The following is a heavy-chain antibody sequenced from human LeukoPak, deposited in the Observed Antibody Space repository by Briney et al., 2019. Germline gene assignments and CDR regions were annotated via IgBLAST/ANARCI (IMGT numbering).Heavy chain of an antibody. D-gene: IGHD3-10*01. CDR1: GFTFRSFW. CDR2: ISSSSSYI. Sequence: GGSLRLSCSGFGFTFRSFWMGWVRQAPGKGLEWVSSISSSSSYIYYADSVKGRFTISRDNAKNSLYLQMNSLRAEDTAVYYCARLIYGSVPWGQGTLVTVSS. V-gene: IGHV3-21*01. CDR3: ARLIYGSVP. J-gene: IGHJ5*02.